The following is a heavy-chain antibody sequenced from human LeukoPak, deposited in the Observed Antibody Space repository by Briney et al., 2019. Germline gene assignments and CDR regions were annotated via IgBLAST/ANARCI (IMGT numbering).Heavy chain of an antibody. J-gene: IGHJ5*02. CDR3: ARGARAVAFDWFDP. D-gene: IGHD6-19*01. CDR1: GFTFSSYA. Sequence: GGSLRLSCAASGFTFSSYAMHWVRQAPGKGLEWVAVISYDGSSQYYADSVKARFIISRDTSKNALHLQMNSLTSEDTAIYYCARGARAVAFDWFDPWGQGALVTVSS. CDR2: ISYDGSSQ. V-gene: IGHV3-30-3*01.